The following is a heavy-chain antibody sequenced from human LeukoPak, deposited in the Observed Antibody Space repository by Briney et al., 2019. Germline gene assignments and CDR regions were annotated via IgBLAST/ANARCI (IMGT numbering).Heavy chain of an antibody. CDR3: TRHLGALEMPRDY. Sequence: PGGSLRLSCAASGFTFSGSAMHWVRQASGKGLEWVGRIRSKANSYATAYAASVKGRFTISRDDSKNTAYLQMNSLKTEDTAVYYCTRHLGALEMPRDYWGQGTLVTVSS. V-gene: IGHV3-73*01. D-gene: IGHD5-24*01. J-gene: IGHJ4*02. CDR1: GFTFSGSA. CDR2: IRSKANSYAT.